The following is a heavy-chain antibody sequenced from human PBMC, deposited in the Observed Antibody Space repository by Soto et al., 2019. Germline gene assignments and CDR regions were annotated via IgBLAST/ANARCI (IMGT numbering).Heavy chain of an antibody. J-gene: IGHJ6*02. V-gene: IGHV4-34*01. CDR2: INHSGST. CDR1: GGSFSGYY. CDR3: ERDLPTMDV. Sequence: PSETLSVTCAVYGGSFSGYYWTWIREPPGTGLEWIGEINHSGSTNYNPSLKSRVTISVDTSRNQFSLKLTSVTAADTAVYYCERDLPTMDVWGQGTTVTVSS.